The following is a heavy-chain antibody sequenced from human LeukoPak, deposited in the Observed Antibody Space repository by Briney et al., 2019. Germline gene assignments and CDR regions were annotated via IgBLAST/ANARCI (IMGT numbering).Heavy chain of an antibody. CDR3: AKDRYYGSGSSAPVDY. Sequence: GGSLRLTCEASGFTFSSYSMNWVRQAPGKGLEWVSAISGSGGSTYYADSVKGRFTISRDNSKNTLYLQMNSLRAEDTAVYYCAKDRYYGSGSSAPVDYWGQGTLVTVSS. CDR2: ISGSGGST. J-gene: IGHJ4*02. V-gene: IGHV3-23*01. CDR1: GFTFSSYS. D-gene: IGHD3-10*01.